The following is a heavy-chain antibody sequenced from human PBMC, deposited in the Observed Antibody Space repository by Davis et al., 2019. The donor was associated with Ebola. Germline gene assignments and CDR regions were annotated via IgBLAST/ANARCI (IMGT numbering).Heavy chain of an antibody. Sequence: ASVKVSCKASGYNLTDYYVHWVRQAPGQGLEWMGWINPDSGGSKYAQKFQDRVTMTRDTSISTAYMELSSLRSEDTAMYYCTRSLGYCSGGSCYSEYDAFDIWGQGTMVTVSS. CDR2: INPDSGGS. CDR1: GYNLTDYY. D-gene: IGHD2-15*01. CDR3: TRSLGYCSGGSCYSEYDAFDI. V-gene: IGHV1-2*02. J-gene: IGHJ3*02.